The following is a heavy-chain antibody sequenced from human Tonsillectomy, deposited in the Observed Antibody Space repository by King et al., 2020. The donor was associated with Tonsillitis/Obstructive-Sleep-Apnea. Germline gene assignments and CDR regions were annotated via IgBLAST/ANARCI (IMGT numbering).Heavy chain of an antibody. V-gene: IGHV4-59*01. CDR1: GGSISSFY. CDR3: TSGQWLALDVFDI. CDR2: IYYSGST. Sequence: QLQESGPGLVKPSETLSLTCSVSGGSISSFYWGWIRQPPGKALEWIGNIYYSGSTNYNPSLKSRVTISVDTSKNQFSLKLSTVTAADTAVYYCTSGQWLALDVFDIWGQGTMVTVSS. D-gene: IGHD6-19*01. J-gene: IGHJ3*02.